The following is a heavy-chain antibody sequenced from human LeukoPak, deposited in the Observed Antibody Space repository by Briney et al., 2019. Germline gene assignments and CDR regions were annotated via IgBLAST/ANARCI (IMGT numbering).Heavy chain of an antibody. CDR1: GFTFSDFW. D-gene: IGHD3-9*01. CDR2: IKQDGSEK. Sequence: GGSLRLSCAASGFTFSDFWMTWVRQAPGKGLEWVANIKQDGSEKFYVDSVKGRLTISRDNSKTSLYLQMSSLRAEDTAVYFCARDRIYYDILTGYLPLDYWAGEPWSPSP. J-gene: IGHJ4*02. CDR3: ARDRIYYDILTGYLPLDY. V-gene: IGHV3-7*01.